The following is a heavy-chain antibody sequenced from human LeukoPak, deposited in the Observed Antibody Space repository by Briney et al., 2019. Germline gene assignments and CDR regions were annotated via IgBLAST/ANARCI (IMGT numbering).Heavy chain of an antibody. Sequence: ASVKVSCKASGYTFTSYGISWVRQAPGQGLEWMGWISAYNGNTNYAQKLQGRVTMTTDTSTSTAYMELRSPRSDDTAVYYCAREIPYGDYANSFGSSAFDIWGQGTMVTVSS. CDR2: ISAYNGNT. CDR1: GYTFTSYG. D-gene: IGHD4-17*01. CDR3: AREIPYGDYANSFGSSAFDI. J-gene: IGHJ3*02. V-gene: IGHV1-18*01.